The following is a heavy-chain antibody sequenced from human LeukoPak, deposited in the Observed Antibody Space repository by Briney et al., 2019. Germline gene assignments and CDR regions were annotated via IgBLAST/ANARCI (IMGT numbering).Heavy chain of an antibody. CDR1: GYTFTSYG. D-gene: IGHD4-23*01. Sequence: GASVKVSCKASGYTFTSYGISWVRQAPGQGLEWMGWDSAYNGNTNYAQKLQGRVTMTTDTSTSTAYMELSSLRSEDTAVYYCARDLTNSGYYYYMDVWGKGTTVTVSS. CDR3: ARDLTNSGYYYYMDV. CDR2: DSAYNGNT. V-gene: IGHV1-18*01. J-gene: IGHJ6*03.